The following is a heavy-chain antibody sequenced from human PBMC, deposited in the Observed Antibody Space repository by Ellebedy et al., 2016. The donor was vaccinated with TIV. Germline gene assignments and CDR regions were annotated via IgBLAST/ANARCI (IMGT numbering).Heavy chain of an antibody. CDR2: IYYSGTT. J-gene: IGHJ5*02. Sequence: MPSETLSLTCTVSGASISGYYWTWIRQPPGKGLEWIGYIYYSGTTNYNPSLKSRVTISVDTPKNQFSLKLNSVTAADTAVYYCARTYCSSASCSVFWFHPWGQGTLVTVSS. CDR3: ARTYCSSASCSVFWFHP. V-gene: IGHV4-59*01. CDR1: GASISGYY. D-gene: IGHD2-2*01.